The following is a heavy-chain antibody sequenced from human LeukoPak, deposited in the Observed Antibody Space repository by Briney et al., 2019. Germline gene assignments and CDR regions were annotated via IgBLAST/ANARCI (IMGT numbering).Heavy chain of an antibody. D-gene: IGHD3-10*01. CDR2: IRDDGSDK. CDR3: AKRDNTMLRGLILNLLFDY. J-gene: IGHJ4*02. V-gene: IGHV3-30*02. CDR1: GFTFSSYG. Sequence: GGSLRLSCAASGFTFSSYGMHWVRQAPGKGLEWVAFIRDDGSDKYYADSVEGRFTISRDNSKNTLYLQMNSLRAEDTAVYYCAKRDNTMLRGLILNLLFDYWGQGTLVTVSS.